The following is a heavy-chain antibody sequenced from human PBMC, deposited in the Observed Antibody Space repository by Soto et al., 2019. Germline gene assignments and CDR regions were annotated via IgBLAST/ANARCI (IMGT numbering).Heavy chain of an antibody. CDR1: GFTFSSYE. CDR3: ARERPKALRSYYGMDV. CDR2: ISSSGSTI. J-gene: IGHJ6*02. Sequence: EVQLVESGGGLVQPGGSLRLSCAASGFTFSSYEMNWVRQAPGKGLEWVSYISSSGSTIYYADSVKGRFTISRDNAKNSLYLQMNSLRAEDTAVYYCARERPKALRSYYGMDVWGQGTTVTVSS. V-gene: IGHV3-48*03. D-gene: IGHD5-12*01.